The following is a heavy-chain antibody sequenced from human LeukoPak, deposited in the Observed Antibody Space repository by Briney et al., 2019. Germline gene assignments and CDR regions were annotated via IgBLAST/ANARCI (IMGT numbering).Heavy chain of an antibody. CDR2: INWNGGST. J-gene: IGHJ3*02. CDR3: ARGVVPAARGAFDI. Sequence: GGSLRLSCAASAFTFDDYGMSWVRQAPGKGLEWVSGINWNGGSTGYADSVKGRFTISRDNAKNSLYLQMNSLRAEDTALYYCARGVVPAARGAFDIWGQGTMVTVSS. D-gene: IGHD2-2*01. V-gene: IGHV3-20*04. CDR1: AFTFDDYG.